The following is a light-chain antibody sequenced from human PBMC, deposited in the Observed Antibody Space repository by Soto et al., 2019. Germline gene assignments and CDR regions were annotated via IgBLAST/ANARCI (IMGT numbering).Light chain of an antibody. Sequence: DIQMTQSPSSLSASVGDRVTITCRASQGISSFLAWFQQKPGKAPKSLIYLASTLQSGVPSTFSGSGSWTHFTLTISSLQPEDCGTYYCQQYSSYPYTFGQGTKLEI. CDR2: LAS. J-gene: IGKJ2*01. CDR3: QQYSSYPYT. V-gene: IGKV1-16*01. CDR1: QGISSF.